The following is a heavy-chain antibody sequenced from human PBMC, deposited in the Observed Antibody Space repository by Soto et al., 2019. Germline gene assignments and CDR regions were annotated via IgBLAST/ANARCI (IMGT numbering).Heavy chain of an antibody. CDR1: GVSISSYY. D-gene: IGHD2-15*01. CDR3: ARGQVVAAQH. V-gene: IGHV4-59*01. Sequence: SETLSLTCTVSGVSISSYYWYWIRQPPGKGLEWMGDIYYSGSTNYNPSLKSRVTISVDTSKNQFSLKLSSVTAADTAVYYCARGQVVAAQHWGQGTLVTVSS. J-gene: IGHJ4*02. CDR2: IYYSGST.